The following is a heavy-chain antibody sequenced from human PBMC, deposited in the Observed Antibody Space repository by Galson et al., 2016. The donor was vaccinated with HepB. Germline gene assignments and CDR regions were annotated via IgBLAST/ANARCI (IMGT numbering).Heavy chain of an antibody. D-gene: IGHD5-24*01. V-gene: IGHV4-59*01. J-gene: IGHJ4*02. CDR3: ARVETEGYNLFVGDYYFDY. CDR2: VSYSGDT. Sequence: RQPPGKGLEWLGYVSYSGDTNYNPSLKSRVTISVDTAKNQFSLRLSSVTAADTALYYCARVETEGYNLFVGDYYFDYWGQGTLVTVSS.